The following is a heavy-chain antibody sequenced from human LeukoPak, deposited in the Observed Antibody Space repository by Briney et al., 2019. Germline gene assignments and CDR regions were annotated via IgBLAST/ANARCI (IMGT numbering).Heavy chain of an antibody. J-gene: IGHJ4*02. CDR3: ATYRQVLLPFES. CDR2: ISGSGGST. Sequence: GGSLRLSCAASGFTFSSYGMSWVRQAPGKGLEWVSAISGSGGSTYYADSVKGRFTISRDNSKSTLSLQMNSLRAEDTAIYYCATYRQVLLPFESWGQGTLVTVSS. D-gene: IGHD2-8*02. V-gene: IGHV3-23*01. CDR1: GFTFSSYG.